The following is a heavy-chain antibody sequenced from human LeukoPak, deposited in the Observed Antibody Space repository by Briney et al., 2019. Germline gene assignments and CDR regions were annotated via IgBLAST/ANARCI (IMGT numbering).Heavy chain of an antibody. D-gene: IGHD2-15*01. V-gene: IGHV3-43*02. CDR3: AKAPYCSGGSCYSGDGY. CDR1: GFTLDDYA. J-gene: IGHJ4*02. CDR2: ISGDGGST. Sequence: GGSLRLSCAASGFTLDDYAMHWVRQAPGKGMEWVSLISGDGGSTYYADCVKGRFTISRDNSKNSLYLQMNSLRTEDTALYYCAKAPYCSGGSCYSGDGYWGQGTLVTVSS.